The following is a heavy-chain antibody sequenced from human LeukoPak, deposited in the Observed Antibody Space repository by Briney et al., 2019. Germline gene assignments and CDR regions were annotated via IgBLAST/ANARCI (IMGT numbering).Heavy chain of an antibody. Sequence: QAGGSLRLSCAASGFTFSSYGMHWVRQAPGKGLEWVAVMSYDGGKKFYADSVKGRFSISRDSSKNTLYLQMDSLRPGDTAIYYCVRDGDTALRGVNFDYWGPGTLVTVSS. CDR3: VRDGDTALRGVNFDY. D-gene: IGHD3-10*01. V-gene: IGHV3-30*03. J-gene: IGHJ4*02. CDR2: MSYDGGKK. CDR1: GFTFSSYG.